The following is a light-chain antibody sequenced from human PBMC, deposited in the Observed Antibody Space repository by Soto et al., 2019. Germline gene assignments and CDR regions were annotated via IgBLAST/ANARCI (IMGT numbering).Light chain of an antibody. Sequence: EIVMTQSPATLSVSPGERATLSCRASQSVSSNLAWYQQKPGQAPRLLIYDTSTKATGIPARFSGSGSGTEITLSISSLQSEDFAVYYCQQYNYWPTFGQGTRVEIK. CDR2: DTS. J-gene: IGKJ1*01. CDR1: QSVSSN. V-gene: IGKV3-15*01. CDR3: QQYNYWPT.